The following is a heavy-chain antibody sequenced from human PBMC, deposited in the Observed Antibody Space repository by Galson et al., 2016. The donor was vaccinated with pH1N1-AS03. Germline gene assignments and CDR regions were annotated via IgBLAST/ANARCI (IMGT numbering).Heavy chain of an antibody. V-gene: IGHV2-5*01. CDR1: GFSLSTSGMG. CDR2: IYWNDDK. Sequence: PALVTPTQTLTLTCTFSGFSLSTSGMGVGWIRQPPGKALEWLALIYWNDDKRYSPSLKSRLTITKDTSKNQVVLTMTNMDPVDTATYYCAHRKYQLLLSVWFDPWGQGTLVTVSS. J-gene: IGHJ5*02. CDR3: AHRKYQLLLSVWFDP. D-gene: IGHD2-2*01.